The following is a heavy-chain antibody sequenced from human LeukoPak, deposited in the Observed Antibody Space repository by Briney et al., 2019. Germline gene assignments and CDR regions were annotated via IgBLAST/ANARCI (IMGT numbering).Heavy chain of an antibody. CDR1: GFTFSSYS. J-gene: IGHJ4*02. D-gene: IGHD5-18*01. V-gene: IGHV3-21*01. CDR2: ISSRSSYI. Sequence: PGGSLRLSCAASGFTFSSYSMNWVRQAPGKGLEWVSSISSRSSYIYYADSVKGRLTISRDNAKNSLYLQMNSLRAEDTAVYYCASNSGTAMARYFDYWGQGTLVTVSS. CDR3: ASNSGTAMARYFDY.